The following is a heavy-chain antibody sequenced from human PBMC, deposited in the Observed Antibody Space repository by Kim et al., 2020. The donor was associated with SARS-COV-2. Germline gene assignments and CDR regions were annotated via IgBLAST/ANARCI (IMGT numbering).Heavy chain of an antibody. J-gene: IGHJ6*02. CDR2: ISYDGSNK. D-gene: IGHD2-2*01. V-gene: IGHV3-33*05. CDR3: ARDDQRYGMDV. CDR1: GFTFSSYG. Sequence: GGSLRLSCAASGFTFSSYGMHWVRQAPGKGLEWVAVISYDGSNKYYADSVKGRFTISRDNSKNTLYLQMNSLRAEDTAVYYCARDDQRYGMDVWGQGTTVTVSS.